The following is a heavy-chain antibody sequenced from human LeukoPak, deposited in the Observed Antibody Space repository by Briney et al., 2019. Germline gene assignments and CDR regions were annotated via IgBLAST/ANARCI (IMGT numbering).Heavy chain of an antibody. CDR1: GDSVSNNNAA. CDR3: ARDPWGFSFEH. Sequence: SRTLSLTCAISGDSVSNNNAAWNWIRQPPSRGLEWLGRTYYRSKWYNDYAASVKSRITINPDTSKNQFSLQLNSVTPEDTAVYYCARDPWGFSFEHWGQGTLVTVSS. D-gene: IGHD7-27*01. V-gene: IGHV6-1*01. CDR2: TYYRSKWYN. J-gene: IGHJ4*02.